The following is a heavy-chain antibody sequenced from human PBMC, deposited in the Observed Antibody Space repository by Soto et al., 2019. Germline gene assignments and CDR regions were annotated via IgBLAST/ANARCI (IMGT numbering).Heavy chain of an antibody. Sequence: GESLKISCKGSGYSFTSYWIGWVRQMPGKGLEWMGIIYPGDSDTRYSPSFQGQVTISADKSISTAYLQWSSLKASDTAMYYCARPITMVRGVLQNDAFDIWGQGTMVTVSS. CDR2: IYPGDSDT. J-gene: IGHJ3*02. V-gene: IGHV5-51*01. CDR1: GYSFTSYW. D-gene: IGHD3-10*01. CDR3: ARPITMVRGVLQNDAFDI.